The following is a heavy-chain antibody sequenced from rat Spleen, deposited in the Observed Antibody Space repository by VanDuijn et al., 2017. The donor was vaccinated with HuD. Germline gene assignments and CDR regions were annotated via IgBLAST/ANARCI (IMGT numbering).Heavy chain of an antibody. CDR1: GFTFSDFY. D-gene: IGHD1-1*01. CDR3: ERLAITTVDYFDY. Sequence: EVQLVESGGGLVQPGRSMKLSCAASGFTFSDFYMAWVRQTPKKGLEWVATISYDGSNTYYRDSVKGRFTISRDDAKSTLYLQMDSLRSEDTATYYCERLAITTVDYFDYWGQGVMVTVSS. J-gene: IGHJ2*01. V-gene: IGHV5-7*01. CDR2: ISYDGSNT.